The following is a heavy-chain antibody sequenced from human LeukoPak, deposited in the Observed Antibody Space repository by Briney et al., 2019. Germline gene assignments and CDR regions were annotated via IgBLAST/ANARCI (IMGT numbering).Heavy chain of an antibody. CDR2: IYYSGST. Sequence: SETLSLTCTVSGGSINSSSYYWGWIRQPPGKGLEWIGSIYYSGSTYYNPSLKSRVAISVDTSKNRFSLKLSSVTAADTAVYYCARHLTYTVVTCFMCYFDYWGQGTLVTVSS. D-gene: IGHD2-15*01. V-gene: IGHV4-39*01. J-gene: IGHJ4*02. CDR1: GGSINSSSYY. CDR3: ARHLTYTVVTCFMCYFDY.